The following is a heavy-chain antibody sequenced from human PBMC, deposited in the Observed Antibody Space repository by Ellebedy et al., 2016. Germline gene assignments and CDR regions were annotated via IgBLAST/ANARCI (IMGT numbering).Heavy chain of an antibody. CDR3: ASHRGSTYGPYDY. CDR1: GGSLSGHY. J-gene: IGHJ4*02. CDR2: INHSGST. Sequence: SETLSLTCGIYGGSLSGHYWSWIRQPPGKGLEWIGEINHSGSTNYNPSLKSRVTISVDTSKKQFSLKVNFVTAGDTAVYYCASHRGSTYGPYDYWGQGTLVTVSS. D-gene: IGHD5-18*01. V-gene: IGHV4-34*01.